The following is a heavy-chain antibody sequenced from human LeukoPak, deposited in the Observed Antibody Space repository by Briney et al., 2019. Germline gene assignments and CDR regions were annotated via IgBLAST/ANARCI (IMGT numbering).Heavy chain of an antibody. CDR1: GFTFSSYR. D-gene: IGHD3-3*01. J-gene: IGHJ4*02. Sequence: GGSLRFSYAASGFTFSSYRINWVGQAPGKGRERVYDLSSSSSTIYYEDAVKGRFTISRDNAKNSLYLQMNSLRDEDTAVYYCARDRGYDFWSGYYGFDYWGQGTLVTVSS. V-gene: IGHV3-48*02. CDR2: LSSSSSTI. CDR3: ARDRGYDFWSGYYGFDY.